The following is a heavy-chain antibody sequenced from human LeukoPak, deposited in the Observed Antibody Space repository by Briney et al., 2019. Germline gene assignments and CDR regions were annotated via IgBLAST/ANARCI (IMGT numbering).Heavy chain of an antibody. J-gene: IGHJ5*02. CDR2: IRNSSNYI. CDR1: GFTFTTYG. CDR3: ARDAEPISYGSGSYYKP. D-gene: IGHD3-10*01. V-gene: IGHV3-21*01. Sequence: PGASLRLSCAASGFTFTTYGMNWVRQAPGKGLEWVSSIRNSSNYIYYADSVKGRFTISRDNAKNSLYLQMNSLRAEDTAVYYCARDAEPISYGSGSYYKPWGQGTLVTVSS.